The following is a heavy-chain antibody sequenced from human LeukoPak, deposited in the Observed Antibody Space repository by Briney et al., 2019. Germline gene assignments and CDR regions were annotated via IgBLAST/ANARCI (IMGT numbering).Heavy chain of an antibody. CDR3: ARGSDIVVVVAAIPYYYGMDV. D-gene: IGHD2-15*01. V-gene: IGHV1-69*13. J-gene: IGHJ6*04. CDR1: GGTFSSYA. Sequence: SVKVSCKASGGTFSSYAISWVRQAPGQGLEWMGGIIPIFGTASYAQKFQGRVTITADESTSTAYMELSSLRSEDTAVYYCARGSDIVVVVAAIPYYYGMDVWGKGTTVTVSS. CDR2: IIPIFGTA.